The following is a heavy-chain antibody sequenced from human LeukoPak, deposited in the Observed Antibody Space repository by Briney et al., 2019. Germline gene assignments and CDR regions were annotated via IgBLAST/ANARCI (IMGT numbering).Heavy chain of an antibody. CDR3: ARLSLAVVQAATKVESYYYMDV. CDR2: IYHTGYS. D-gene: IGHD2-2*01. V-gene: IGHV4-38-2*02. CDR1: NYSLKRGYY. J-gene: IGHJ6*03. Sequence: SETLSLTCSVSNYSLKRGYYWGWIRQPPGKGLEWIGNIYHTGYSYSNPSLKSRVTMSVDTSKNQFFMRLNSLTTADTAAYYCARLSLAVVQAATKVESYYYMDVWGKGTTVTVSS.